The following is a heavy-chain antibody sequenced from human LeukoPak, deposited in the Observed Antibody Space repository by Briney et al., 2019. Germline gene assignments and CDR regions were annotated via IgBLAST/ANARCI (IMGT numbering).Heavy chain of an antibody. Sequence: GGSLRLSCAASGFTFSSYAMSWVRQAPGKGLEWVSAISGSGGSTYYADSVKGRFTISRDNSKNTLYLQMNSLRAEDTAVYYCAKDSSSHPRGYYYYGMDVWGQGTTVTASS. CDR1: GFTFSSYA. D-gene: IGHD6-6*01. CDR3: AKDSSSHPRGYYYYGMDV. J-gene: IGHJ6*02. CDR2: ISGSGGST. V-gene: IGHV3-23*01.